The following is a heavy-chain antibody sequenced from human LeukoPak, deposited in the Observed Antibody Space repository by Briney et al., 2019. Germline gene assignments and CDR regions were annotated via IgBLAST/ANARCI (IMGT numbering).Heavy chain of an antibody. CDR2: IIPIFGTA. CDR3: ARDGPYGSGSFDY. Sequence: SVKVSCKASGGTFSSYAISWVRQAPGQGLEWMGGIIPIFGTANYAQKFQGRVTVTADESTSTAHMELSSLRPEDTAVYYCARDGPYGSGSFDYWGQGTLVTVSS. J-gene: IGHJ4*02. V-gene: IGHV1-69*13. D-gene: IGHD3-10*01. CDR1: GGTFSSYA.